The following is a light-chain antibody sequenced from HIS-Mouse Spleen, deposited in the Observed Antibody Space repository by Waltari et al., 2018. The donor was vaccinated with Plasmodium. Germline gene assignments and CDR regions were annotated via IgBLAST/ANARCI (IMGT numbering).Light chain of an antibody. CDR3: YSTDSSGNHRV. J-gene: IGLJ3*02. Sequence: SYELTQPPSVSVSPGQTARITCPGDALPTQYAYWYQQKSGQAPVLVIYEDSKRPSVIPERVSGYSSGTIATLTISGAQVEDEADYYCYSTDSSGNHRVFGGGTKLTVL. CDR2: EDS. CDR1: ALPTQY. V-gene: IGLV3-10*01.